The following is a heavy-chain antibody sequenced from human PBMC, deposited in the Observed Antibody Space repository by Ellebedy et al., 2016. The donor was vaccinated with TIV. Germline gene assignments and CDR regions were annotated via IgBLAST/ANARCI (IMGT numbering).Heavy chain of an antibody. CDR1: GGSISSSSYY. D-gene: IGHD3-10*01. V-gene: IGHV4-39*01. CDR2: IYYSGST. CDR3: ARQANYYGSGSPLGYGMDV. J-gene: IGHJ6*02. Sequence: MPSETLSLTCTVSGGSISSSSYYWGWIRQPPGKGLEWIGSIYYSGSTYYNPSLKSRVTISVDTSKNQFSLKLSSVTAADTAVYYWARQANYYGSGSPLGYGMDVWGQGTTVTVSS.